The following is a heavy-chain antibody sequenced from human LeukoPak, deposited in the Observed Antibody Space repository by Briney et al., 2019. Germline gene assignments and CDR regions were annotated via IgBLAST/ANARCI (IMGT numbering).Heavy chain of an antibody. J-gene: IGHJ2*01. CDR1: GGSISSYY. CDR2: IYYSGST. D-gene: IGHD2-2*01. V-gene: IGHV4-59*08. Sequence: PSETLSLTCTVSGGSISSYYWSWIRQPPGKGLEWIGYIYYSGSTNYNPSLKSRVTISVDTSKNQYSLKLSSVTAADTAVYYCARFPSPGGTSFVVQPQGWYFDLWGRGTLVTVSS. CDR3: ARFPSPGGTSFVVQPQGWYFDL.